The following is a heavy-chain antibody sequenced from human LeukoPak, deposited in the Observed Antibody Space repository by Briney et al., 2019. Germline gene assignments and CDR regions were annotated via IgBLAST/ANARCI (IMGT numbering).Heavy chain of an antibody. D-gene: IGHD3-22*01. Sequence: AGGSLRPSCAASGFTFSSYAMSWVRQAPGKGLEWVSAISGSGGSTYYADSVKGRFTISRDNSKNTLYLQMDSLRAEDTAVYYCAKGARITMIVVVIHYFDYWGQGTLVTVSS. CDR3: AKGARITMIVVVIHYFDY. CDR2: ISGSGGST. V-gene: IGHV3-23*01. J-gene: IGHJ4*02. CDR1: GFTFSSYA.